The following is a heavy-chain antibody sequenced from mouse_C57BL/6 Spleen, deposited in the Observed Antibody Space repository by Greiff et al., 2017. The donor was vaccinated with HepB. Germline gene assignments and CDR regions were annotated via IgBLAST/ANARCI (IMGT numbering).Heavy chain of an antibody. CDR1: GFTFSDYY. J-gene: IGHJ2*01. CDR2: INYDGSST. CDR3: AREGYGSIFDY. V-gene: IGHV5-16*01. Sequence: VQLKESEGGLVQPGSSMKLSCTASGFTFSDYYMAWVRQVPEKGLEWVANINYDGSSTYYLDSLKSRFIISRDNAKNILYLQMSSLKSEDTATYYCAREGYGSIFDYWGQGTTLTVSS. D-gene: IGHD1-1*01.